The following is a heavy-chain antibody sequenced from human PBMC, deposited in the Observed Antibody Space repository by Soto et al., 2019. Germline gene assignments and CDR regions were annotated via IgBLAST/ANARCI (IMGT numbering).Heavy chain of an antibody. V-gene: IGHV4-30-4*01. CDR2: IHYSGST. CDR3: GRSPKGLGNFDY. D-gene: IGHD3-10*01. J-gene: IGHJ4*02. Sequence: QVQLQDSGPGLVNPSQTLSLTCAVSGGSISSGGAYYWSWIRQSPGKGLEWIGYIHYSGSTYYNSSLKSRVTMSVDTAKNQFSLKVTSVTAADTAVYYCGRSPKGLGNFDYLGQGTLVTVSS. CDR1: GGSISSGGAYY.